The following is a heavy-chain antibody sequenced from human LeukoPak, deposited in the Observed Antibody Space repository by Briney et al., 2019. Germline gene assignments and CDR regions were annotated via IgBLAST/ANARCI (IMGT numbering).Heavy chain of an antibody. V-gene: IGHV5-51*01. CDR1: GYSFTIYW. CDR2: IYPGDSDT. J-gene: IGHJ4*02. CDR3: ARRLKNSNGWSFDY. D-gene: IGHD6-19*01. Sequence: GESLKISCNGSGYSFTIYWIGWVRQMPGKGPEWMGIIYPGDSDTRYSPSFQGQVTISADRSINTAYLHWSRLEASDTAIYYCARRLKNSNGWSFDYWGQGTLVAVSS.